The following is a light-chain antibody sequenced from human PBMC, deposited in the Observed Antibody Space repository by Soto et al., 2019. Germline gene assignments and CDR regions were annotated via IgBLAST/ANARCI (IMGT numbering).Light chain of an antibody. CDR1: SSNIGAGYD. CDR2: GHS. Sequence: QSVLTQPPSVSGAQEQRVTISCTGGSSNIGAGYDVDWYWQLPGTAPKLLIDGHSNRPSRVPDRFSASKSGYSASLAITGLQAEDEADYYCQSYDNILSALVFGTGTKVTGL. J-gene: IGLJ1*01. CDR3: QSYDNILSALV. V-gene: IGLV1-40*01.